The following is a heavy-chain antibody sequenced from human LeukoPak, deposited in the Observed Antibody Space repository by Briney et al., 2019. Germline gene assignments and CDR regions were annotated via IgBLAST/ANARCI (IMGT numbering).Heavy chain of an antibody. V-gene: IGHV3-74*01. Sequence: PGGSLRLSCAASGFTFSSYWMHWVRQAPGKGLVWVSRINSDGSSTSYADSVKGRFTISRDNAKNSLYLQMNSLRAEDTAVYYCARDTTSYYYYYMDVWGKGTTVTVSS. CDR2: INSDGSST. CDR3: ARDTTSYYYYYMDV. CDR1: GFTFSSYW. D-gene: IGHD1-1*01. J-gene: IGHJ6*03.